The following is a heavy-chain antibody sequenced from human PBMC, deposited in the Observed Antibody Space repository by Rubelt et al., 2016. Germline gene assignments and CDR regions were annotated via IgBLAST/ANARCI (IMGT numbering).Heavy chain of an antibody. CDR3: AHFDSPGIAAPS. D-gene: IGHD6-13*01. V-gene: IGHV2-5*02. Sequence: QITLKESGPTLVKPTQTLTLTCTFSGYSLTTSGVGVGWIRQPPGKALEWLALIYWDDDKRYRPSLKSRLTITKGTSKNQVVLTMTNSDPVDTATYYCAHFDSPGIAAPSWGQGTPVTVSS. J-gene: IGHJ5*02. CDR1: GYSLTTSGVG. CDR2: IYWDDDK.